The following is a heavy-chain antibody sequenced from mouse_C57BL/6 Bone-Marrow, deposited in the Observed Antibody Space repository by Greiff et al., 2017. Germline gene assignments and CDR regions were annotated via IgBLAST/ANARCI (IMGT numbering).Heavy chain of an antibody. D-gene: IGHD1-1*01. V-gene: IGHV1-69*01. CDR2: IDPSDSYT. Sequence: QVQLQQPGAELVMPGASVKLSCKASGYTFTSYWMHWVKQRPGQGLEWIGEIDPSDSYTNYNQKFKGKSTLTVDQSSSTAYMQLSSLTSEDSAVYYCARSPRTVVAHWYFDVWGTGTTVTVSS. CDR3: ARSPRTVVAHWYFDV. J-gene: IGHJ1*03. CDR1: GYTFTSYW.